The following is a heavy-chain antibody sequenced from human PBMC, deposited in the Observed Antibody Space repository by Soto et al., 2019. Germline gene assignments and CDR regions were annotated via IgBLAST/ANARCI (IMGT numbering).Heavy chain of an antibody. V-gene: IGHV5-51*01. CDR2: IYPGDSDT. CDR3: ARGKGYCSGGSCYRKGNYYYYYGMDV. CDR1: GYSFTSYW. J-gene: IGHJ6*02. D-gene: IGHD2-15*01. Sequence: PGESLKISCKGSGYSFTSYWIGWVRQMPGKGLEWMGIIYPGDSDTRYSPSFQGQVTISADKSISTAYLQWSSLKASDTAMYYCARGKGYCSGGSCYRKGNYYYYYGMDVWGQGTTVTVSS.